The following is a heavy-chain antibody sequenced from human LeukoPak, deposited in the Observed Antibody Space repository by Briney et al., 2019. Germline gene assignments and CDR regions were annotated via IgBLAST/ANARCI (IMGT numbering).Heavy chain of an antibody. V-gene: IGHV3-21*01. J-gene: IGHJ6*02. D-gene: IGHD2-2*01. CDR3: AREFASTRYQLLERYGMDV. CDR1: GFTFSSYS. CDR2: ISSSSSYI. Sequence: GGSLRLSCAASGFTFSSYSMNWVRQAPGKGLEWVSSISSSSSYIYYADSVKGRFTISRDNAKNSLYLQMNSLRAEDTAVYYCAREFASTRYQLLERYGMDVWGQGTTVTVSS.